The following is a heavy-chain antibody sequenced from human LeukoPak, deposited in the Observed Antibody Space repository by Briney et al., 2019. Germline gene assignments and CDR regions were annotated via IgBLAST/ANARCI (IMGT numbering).Heavy chain of an antibody. CDR1: GGSFGGYY. Sequence: SETLSLTCAVYGGSFGGYYWSWIRQPPGKGLEWIGEINHSGSTNYNPSLKSRVTISVDTSKNQFSLKLSSVTAADTAVYYCARGVDGYNYHFDYWGQGTLVTVSS. CDR3: ARGVDGYNYHFDY. CDR2: INHSGST. V-gene: IGHV4-34*01. J-gene: IGHJ4*02. D-gene: IGHD5-24*01.